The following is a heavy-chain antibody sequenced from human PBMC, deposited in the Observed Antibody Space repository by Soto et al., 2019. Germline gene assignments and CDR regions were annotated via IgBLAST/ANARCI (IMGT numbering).Heavy chain of an antibody. CDR1: GGSVNSGDYY. CDR3: AREGVSSVGFDY. V-gene: IGHV4-61*08. Sequence: QVQLQESGPGLVKSSETLSLTCSVSGGSVNSGDYYWTWIRQPPGKGLGWIGYIYYSGNTHSNPSLKSRVTMSQDTSKNQFSLKLTSVTAADTAVYFCAREGVSSVGFDYWGQGTLVTVSS. D-gene: IGHD3-10*01. J-gene: IGHJ4*02. CDR2: IYYSGNT.